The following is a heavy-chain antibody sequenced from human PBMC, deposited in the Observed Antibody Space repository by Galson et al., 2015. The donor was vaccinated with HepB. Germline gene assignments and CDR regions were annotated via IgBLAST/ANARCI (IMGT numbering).Heavy chain of an antibody. V-gene: IGHV3-73*01. D-gene: IGHD6-6*01. Sequence: SLRLSCAASGFTFSGSAMHWVRQASGKGLEWVGRIRSKANSYATAYAASVKGRFTISRDDSKNTAYLQMNSLKTEDTAVYYCTRLGGIAARPGTFRGYYGMDVWGQGTTVTVSS. CDR3: TRLGGIAARPGTFRGYYGMDV. CDR2: IRSKANSYAT. J-gene: IGHJ6*02. CDR1: GFTFSGSA.